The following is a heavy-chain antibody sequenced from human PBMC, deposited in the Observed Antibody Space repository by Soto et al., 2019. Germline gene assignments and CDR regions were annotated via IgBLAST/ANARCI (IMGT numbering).Heavy chain of an antibody. CDR2: ISYDGSNK. J-gene: IGHJ3*02. V-gene: IGHV3-30*18. Sequence: GGSLRLSCAASGFTFSSYGMHWVRQAPGKGLEWVAVISYDGSNKYYADSVKGRFTISRDNSKNTLYLQMNSLRAEDTAVYYCAKDREGYSYDYGAFAIWGQGSIVTVS. D-gene: IGHD5-18*01. CDR1: GFTFSSYG. CDR3: AKDREGYSYDYGAFAI.